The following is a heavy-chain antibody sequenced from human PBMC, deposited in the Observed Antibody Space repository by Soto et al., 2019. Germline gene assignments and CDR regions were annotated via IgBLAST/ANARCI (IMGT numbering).Heavy chain of an antibody. CDR3: ASIEDYYDSSGYYSPFDY. CDR2: INPSGDGT. J-gene: IGHJ4*02. CDR1: GFTFTNHH. D-gene: IGHD3-22*01. V-gene: IGHV1-46*01. Sequence: ASVKVSCKASGFTFTNHHIHWVRQAPGQGLEWMGVINPSGDGTKYAQHFQGRITMTRDTSTSTAYMEMRSLRAEDTAVYYCASIEDYYDSSGYYSPFDYWGQGTLVTVSS.